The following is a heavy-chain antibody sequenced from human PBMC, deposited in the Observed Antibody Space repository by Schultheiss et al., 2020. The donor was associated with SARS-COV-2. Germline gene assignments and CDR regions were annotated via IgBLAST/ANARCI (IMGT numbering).Heavy chain of an antibody. CDR1: GYSISSGYY. Sequence: SETLSLTCAVSGYSISSGYYWGWIRQPPGKGLEWIGSIYHSGSTYYNPSLKSRVTISVDTSKNQFSLKLSSVTAADTAVYYYARRPGVIAVALAPFDYWGQGTLVTVSS. D-gene: IGHD6-19*01. J-gene: IGHJ4*02. V-gene: IGHV4-38-2*01. CDR3: ARRPGVIAVALAPFDY. CDR2: IYHSGST.